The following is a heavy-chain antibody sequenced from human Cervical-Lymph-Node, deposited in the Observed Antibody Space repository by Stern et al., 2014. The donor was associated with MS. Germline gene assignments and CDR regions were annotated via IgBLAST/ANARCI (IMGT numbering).Heavy chain of an antibody. Sequence: QVQLVESGAELKKPGSSVKVSCKASGGTFSSYAINWVRQAPGQGLEWMGGIIPIFGTTDYAQKFQGRVTITADESTSTAYVELSSLRSEDTAVYFCARALDGAVSGTYYNYGMDVWGQGTTVTVSS. D-gene: IGHD6-19*01. CDR1: GGTFSSYA. CDR3: ARALDGAVSGTYYNYGMDV. V-gene: IGHV1-69*01. CDR2: IIPIFGTT. J-gene: IGHJ6*02.